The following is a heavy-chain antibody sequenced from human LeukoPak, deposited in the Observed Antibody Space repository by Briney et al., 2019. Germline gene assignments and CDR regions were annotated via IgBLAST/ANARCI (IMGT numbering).Heavy chain of an antibody. V-gene: IGHV3-21*01. D-gene: IGHD3-3*01. CDR1: GFTFSSYS. CDR2: ISSSSSYI. CDR3: ARDSFGVAGTLDY. J-gene: IGHJ4*02. Sequence: PGGSLRLSCAASGFTFSSYSMNWVRQAPGKGLEWVSSISSSSSYIYYADSVKGRFTISRDNAKNSLYPQMNSLRAEDTAVYYCARDSFGVAGTLDYWGQGTLVTVSS.